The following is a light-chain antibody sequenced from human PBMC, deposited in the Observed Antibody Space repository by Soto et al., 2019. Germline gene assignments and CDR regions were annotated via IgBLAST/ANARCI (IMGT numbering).Light chain of an antibody. CDR3: QQYNSYSPYT. V-gene: IGKV1-5*03. Sequence: DIQMTQSPSTLSASVGDRVTITCRASQSISSWLAWYQQKPGKAPKLLIYQASRLDSGGPSRFSGRGSGTEFTLTISSLQPDDFATYYCQQYNSYSPYTFGQGAKLEIK. CDR1: QSISSW. J-gene: IGKJ2*01. CDR2: QAS.